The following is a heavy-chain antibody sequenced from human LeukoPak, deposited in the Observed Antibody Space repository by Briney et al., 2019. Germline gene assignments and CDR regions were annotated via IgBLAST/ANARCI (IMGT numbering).Heavy chain of an antibody. J-gene: IGHJ4*02. CDR1: GYSFTRYW. D-gene: IGHD6-6*01. CDR2: IYPGDSDT. Sequence: GESLKISCKGSGYSFTRYWIGWVRQMPGKGLEWMGLIYPGDSDTRYSPSFQGQVTISADKSISTAYLQWSSLKASDTAMYYCARKSAEYSSSNYFDYWGQGTLVTVSS. CDR3: ARKSAEYSSSNYFDY. V-gene: IGHV5-51*01.